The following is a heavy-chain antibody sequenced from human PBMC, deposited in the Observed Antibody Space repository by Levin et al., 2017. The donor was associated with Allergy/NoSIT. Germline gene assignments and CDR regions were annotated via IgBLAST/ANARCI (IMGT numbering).Heavy chain of an antibody. CDR2: IYYNGST. Sequence: ASQTLSLTCSVSGDSITSYHWSWIRQPPGKGLEWIGYIYYNGSTYYNPSLKSRVTISLDTSKTQFSLQLTSVTAADTAVFYCARTRALPPDGHYGMDVWGQGTTVTVSS. V-gene: IGHV4-59*01. CDR1: GDSITSYH. D-gene: IGHD1-26*01. J-gene: IGHJ6*02. CDR3: ARTRALPPDGHYGMDV.